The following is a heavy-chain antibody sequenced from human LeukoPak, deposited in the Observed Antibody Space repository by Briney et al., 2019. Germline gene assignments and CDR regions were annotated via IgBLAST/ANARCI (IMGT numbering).Heavy chain of an antibody. Sequence: GASVKVSCKASGYTFSNYGITWVRQAPGQGLEWMGWINPNSGGTNYAQKFQGRVTMTRDTSISTAYMELSRLRSDDTAVYYCAREGWFGESDCKAFGIWGQGTMVTVSS. J-gene: IGHJ3*02. CDR3: AREGWFGESDCKAFGI. D-gene: IGHD3-10*01. CDR1: GYTFSNYG. V-gene: IGHV1-2*02. CDR2: INPNSGGT.